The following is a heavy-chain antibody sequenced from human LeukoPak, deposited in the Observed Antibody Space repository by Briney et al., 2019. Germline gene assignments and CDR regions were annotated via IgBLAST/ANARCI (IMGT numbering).Heavy chain of an antibody. J-gene: IGHJ4*02. Sequence: ASVKVSCKASGYTFTGYYMHWVRQAPGQGLEWMGRINPNSGGTNYAQKFQGRVTMTRDTSIGTAYMELSRLRSDDTAVYYCARGAVMSRGFDYWGQGTLVTVSS. CDR3: ARGAVMSRGFDY. CDR1: GYTFTGYY. CDR2: INPNSGGT. D-gene: IGHD2/OR15-2a*01. V-gene: IGHV1-2*06.